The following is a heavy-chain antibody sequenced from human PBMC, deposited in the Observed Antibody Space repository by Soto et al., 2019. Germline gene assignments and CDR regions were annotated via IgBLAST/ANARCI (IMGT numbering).Heavy chain of an antibody. CDR2: ISSDGRNA. D-gene: IGHD6-19*01. Sequence: VQLVESGGGLVQPGGSLRLSCAASGFAFSSYWMHWVRQVPGKGPVWVSRISSDGRNATYADSVKGRFTISRDNAKNTLNLQMNGLTDEDTAVYYCIKASTVAGVGGYRWGQGTLVTVSS. V-gene: IGHV3-74*01. CDR1: GFAFSSYW. CDR3: IKASTVAGVGGYR. J-gene: IGHJ4*02.